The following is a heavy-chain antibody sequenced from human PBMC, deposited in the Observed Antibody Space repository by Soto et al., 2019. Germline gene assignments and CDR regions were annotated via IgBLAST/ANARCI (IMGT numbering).Heavy chain of an antibody. CDR2: IYYNGDT. CDR1: GGSISSGCYY. D-gene: IGHD7-27*01. CDR3: ARSHRDNWGSPDYFDY. Sequence: TSKTLSLTCTVSGGSISSGCYYWSWIRQHPEKGLEWIGYIYYNGDTYYNPSLKSRVSISIDTSKNQFSLRLTSVTAADTAVYYCARSHRDNWGSPDYFDYWGQGTLVTVSS. J-gene: IGHJ4*02. V-gene: IGHV4-31*03.